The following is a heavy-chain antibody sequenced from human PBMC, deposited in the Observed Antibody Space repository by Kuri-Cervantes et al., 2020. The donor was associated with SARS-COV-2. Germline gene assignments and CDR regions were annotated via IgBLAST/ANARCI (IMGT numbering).Heavy chain of an antibody. CDR2: IYHSGST. CDR3: ARLSNTIEYSSSSELYAFDI. V-gene: IGHV4-38-2*01. CDR1: GYSISSGYY. Sequence: SQTLSLTCAVSGYSISSGYYWGWIRQPPGKGLEWIGSIYHSGSTYYNPSLKSRVTISVDTSKNQFSLKLSSVTAADTAVYYCARLSNTIEYSSSSELYAFDIWGQGTMVTVS. D-gene: IGHD6-6*01. J-gene: IGHJ3*02.